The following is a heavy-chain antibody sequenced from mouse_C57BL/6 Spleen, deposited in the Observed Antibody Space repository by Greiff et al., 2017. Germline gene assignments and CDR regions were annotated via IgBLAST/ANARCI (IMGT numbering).Heavy chain of an antibody. CDR2: INYDGSST. CDR3: AREGYDWYFDV. CDR1: GFTFSDYY. J-gene: IGHJ1*03. Sequence: EVMLVESEGGLVQPGSSMKLSCTASGFTFSDYYMAWVRQVPEKGLEWVANINYDGSSTYYLDSLKSRFIISRDNAKNILYLQMSSLKSEDTATYYCAREGYDWYFDVWGTGTTVTVSS. V-gene: IGHV5-16*01. D-gene: IGHD2-2*01.